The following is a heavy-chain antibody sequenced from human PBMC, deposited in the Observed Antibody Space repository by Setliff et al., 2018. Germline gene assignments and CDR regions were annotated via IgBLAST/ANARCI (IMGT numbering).Heavy chain of an antibody. J-gene: IGHJ4*02. CDR1: GGSISSSSYY. CDR2: IYYSGST. CDR3: ARSFSRREKFLLDY. V-gene: IGHV4-39*07. Sequence: SETLSLTCTVSGGSISSSSYYWGWIRQPPGKGLEWIGSIYYSGSTYYNPSLKSRVTISVDTSKNQFSLKLSSVTAADTAIYYCARSFSRREKFLLDYWGQGALVTVSS.